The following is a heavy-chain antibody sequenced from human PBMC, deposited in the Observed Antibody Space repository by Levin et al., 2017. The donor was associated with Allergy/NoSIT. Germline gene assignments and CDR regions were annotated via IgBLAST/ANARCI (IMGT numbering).Heavy chain of an antibody. J-gene: IGHJ4*02. CDR3: ARVMSAISAAGPEK. V-gene: IGHV4-39*07. D-gene: IGHD6-25*01. CDR2: IYYTGRT. CDR1: GGSISTSSYH. Sequence: SETLSLTCTVSGGSISTSSYHWGWVRQPPGKGLEWIGNIYYTGRTSYNPSLKSRVSISIDTSKKQFFLRLNSVTAADAAVYYCARVMSAISAAGPEKWGQGTLVTVSA.